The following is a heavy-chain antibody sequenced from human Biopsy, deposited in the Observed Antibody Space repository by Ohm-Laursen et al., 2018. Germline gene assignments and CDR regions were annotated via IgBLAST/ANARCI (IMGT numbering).Heavy chain of an antibody. CDR2: NIPILGTG. V-gene: IGHV1-69*06. CDR1: GGTFSNYG. CDR3: ATKLTGYFHH. D-gene: IGHD3-9*01. Sequence: SVKVSCKPPGGTFSNYGVNWVRQAPGQGLEWLGGNIPILGTGNYAQKFQDRVTVAADTSTSTATMELRSLRSYDTAVYYCATKLTGYFHHWGQGALVIVSS. J-gene: IGHJ1*01.